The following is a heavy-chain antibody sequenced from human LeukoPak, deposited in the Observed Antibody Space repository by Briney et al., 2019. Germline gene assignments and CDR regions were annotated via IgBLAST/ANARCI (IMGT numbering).Heavy chain of an antibody. CDR1: GFTFTSSA. V-gene: IGHV1-58*01. CDR2: IVVGSGNT. Sequence: ASVKVSCKASGFTFTSSAVQWVRQSRGQRLEWIGWIVVGSGNTNYAQKFQERVTITRDMSTSTAYMELSSLRSEDTAVYYCAASVVVPAASYYYMDVWGKGTPVTVSS. D-gene: IGHD2-2*01. CDR3: AASVVVPAASYYYMDV. J-gene: IGHJ6*03.